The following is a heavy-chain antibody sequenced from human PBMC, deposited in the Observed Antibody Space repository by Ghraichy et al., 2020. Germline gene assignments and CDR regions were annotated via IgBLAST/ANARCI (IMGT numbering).Heavy chain of an antibody. Sequence: SETLSLTCAVYGGSFSGYYWSWIRQPPGKGLEWIGEINHSGSTNYNPSLKSRVTISVDTSKNQFPLKLSSVTAADTAVYYCARGLGIVVVVAAGYWFDPWGQGTLVTVSS. CDR2: INHSGST. CDR1: GGSFSGYY. J-gene: IGHJ5*02. CDR3: ARGLGIVVVVAAGYWFDP. V-gene: IGHV4-34*01. D-gene: IGHD2-15*01.